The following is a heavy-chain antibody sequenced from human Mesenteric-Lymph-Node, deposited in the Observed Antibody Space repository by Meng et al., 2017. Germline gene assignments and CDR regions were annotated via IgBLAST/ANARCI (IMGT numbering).Heavy chain of an antibody. CDR3: AREGISELLPDY. CDR2: IGNSGDPI. V-gene: IGHV3-48*03. CDR1: GFTFNTYE. Sequence: GESLKISCSASGFTFNTYEMNWVRQAPGKGLEWVSYIGNSGDPIHYADSVRGRFTISRDNAKNSLYLQMNNLRAEDTAVYYCAREGISELLPDYWGQGTLVTVSS. D-gene: IGHD1-7*01. J-gene: IGHJ4*02.